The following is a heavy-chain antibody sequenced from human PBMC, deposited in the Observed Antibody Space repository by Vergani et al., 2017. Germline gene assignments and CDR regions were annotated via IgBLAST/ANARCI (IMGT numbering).Heavy chain of an antibody. CDR3: GKTEDYADAQIDH. CDR2: IIPKFDIP. J-gene: IGHJ4*02. D-gene: IGHD4-17*01. Sequence: QVQLVQSGAEVKKPGSSVKVSCKASGGPFKNSAFSWVRQVPGQGLEWMGRIIPKFDIPLYAHKFQGRVTITADESTGTVYMELRSLKSEDTAVFYCGKTEDYADAQIDHWGQGTLVTVSS. V-gene: IGHV1-69*13. CDR1: GGPFKNSA.